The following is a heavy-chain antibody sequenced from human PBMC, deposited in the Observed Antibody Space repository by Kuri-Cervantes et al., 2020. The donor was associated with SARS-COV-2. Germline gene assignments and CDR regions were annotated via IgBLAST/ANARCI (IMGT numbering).Heavy chain of an antibody. CDR2: IYHSGST. CDR3: ATCIAAAGSYYFDY. D-gene: IGHD6-13*01. J-gene: IGHJ4*02. CDR1: GYSISSGYY. V-gene: IGHV4-38-2*01. Sequence: GSLRLSCAVSGYSISSGYYLGWIRQPTGKGLEWIGSIYHSGSTYYNPSLKSRVTISVDMSKNQFSLKLSSVTAADTAVYYCATCIAAAGSYYFDYWGQGTLVTVSS.